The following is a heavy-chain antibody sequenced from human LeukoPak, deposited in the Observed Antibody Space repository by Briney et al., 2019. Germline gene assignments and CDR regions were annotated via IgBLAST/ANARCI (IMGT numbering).Heavy chain of an antibody. CDR3: ARVESSPAKEFDY. V-gene: IGHV3-21*01. CDR2: ISSSSSYI. D-gene: IGHD6-13*01. Sequence: GGSLRLSCAASGFTFRSYSMNWVRQAPGKGLEWVSSISSSSSYIYYADSVKGPFTISRDNAKNSLYLQIKSPRAGGTAVYYCARVESSPAKEFDYGGQGTLGTVSS. CDR1: GFTFRSYS. J-gene: IGHJ4*02.